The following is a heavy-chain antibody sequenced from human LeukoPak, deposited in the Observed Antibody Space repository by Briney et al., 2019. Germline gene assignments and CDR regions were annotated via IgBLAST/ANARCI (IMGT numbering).Heavy chain of an antibody. CDR3: TRVTLRGSKYNWFDP. J-gene: IGHJ5*02. CDR1: GGTFNTHI. Sequence: SVKVSCRSSGGTFNTHIFNWVRQAPGQGLEWMGRITPVIGTTKYAQRFQARVTITADRSTSTAYLELSGLTYDDTAVYYCTRVTLRGSKYNWFDPWGQGTHASVSS. V-gene: IGHV1-69*08. CDR2: ITPVIGTT. D-gene: IGHD1-26*01.